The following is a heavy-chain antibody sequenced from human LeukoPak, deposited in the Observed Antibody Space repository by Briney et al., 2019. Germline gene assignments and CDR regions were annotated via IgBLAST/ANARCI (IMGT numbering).Heavy chain of an antibody. CDR3: ARGGVRGVINLVSDY. J-gene: IGHJ4*02. CDR1: GFTFDDYA. V-gene: IGHV3-48*01. Sequence: GGSLRLSCAASGFTFDDYAIHWVRQAPGKGLEWVSYISSSSDIIYYTDSVKGRFTISRDNAKNSLYLQMNSLRAEDTAVYYCARGGVRGVINLVSDYWGQGTLVTVSS. CDR2: ISSSSDII. D-gene: IGHD3-10*01.